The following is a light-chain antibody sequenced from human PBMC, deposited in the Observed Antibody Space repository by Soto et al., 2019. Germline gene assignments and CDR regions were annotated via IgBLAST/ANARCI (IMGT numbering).Light chain of an antibody. CDR2: GVT. V-gene: IGLV2-8*01. CDR1: SSDVGAFKY. Sequence: QSALTQPPSASGSPGQSVTISCTGTSSDVGAFKYVSWYQQQPGKAPKLIIYGVTERPSGVPDRFSGSRSGFTASLTISGLQAEEEAYYYCSSYAYSKRVFGGGTKLTVL. J-gene: IGLJ2*01. CDR3: SSYAYSKRV.